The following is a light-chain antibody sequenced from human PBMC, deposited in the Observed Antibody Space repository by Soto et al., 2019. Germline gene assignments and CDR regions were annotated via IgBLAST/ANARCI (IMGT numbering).Light chain of an antibody. V-gene: IGLV2-14*01. J-gene: IGLJ1*01. CDR2: EVS. CDR1: SSDVGGYNF. CDR3: SSYTSSTTRV. Sequence: QSALTQPASVSGSPGQSITISCTGTSSDVGGYNFVSLYQQHPGKAPKLMIYEVSSRPSGVSNRFSGSKSGNTASLTISGLQAEDEADYYCSSYTSSTTRVFGTGTKLTVL.